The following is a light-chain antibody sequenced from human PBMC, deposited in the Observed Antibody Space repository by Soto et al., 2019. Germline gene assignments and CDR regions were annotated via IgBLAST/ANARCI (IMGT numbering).Light chain of an antibody. CDR2: DNR. CDR1: NIRNES. J-gene: IGLJ2*01. V-gene: IGLV3-21*02. Sequence: SYELTQPPSLSVAPGQTARITCGADNIRNESVHWYQQKPGQAPVLVVYDNRDRPSGVPERFSGSNSGNTATMSISGVEAGDEADYYCQVWPTSSDQCVFGGGTKLTVL. CDR3: QVWPTSSDQCV.